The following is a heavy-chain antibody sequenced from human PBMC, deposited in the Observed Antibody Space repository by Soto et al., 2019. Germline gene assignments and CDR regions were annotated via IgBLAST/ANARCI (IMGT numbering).Heavy chain of an antibody. Sequence: QVQLQESGPGLVKDSQTLSLTCTVSGGSISSGGYYWSWIRQPPGKGLEWIGYIYYGGSTYYKPSRKSRVTMSIDTSKNQFSLKLNSVTAADTAVYYCARLYDLLTGYFDYWGQGTLVTVSS. J-gene: IGHJ4*02. D-gene: IGHD3-9*01. V-gene: IGHV4-31*03. CDR2: IYYGGST. CDR3: ARLYDLLTGYFDY. CDR1: GGSISSGGYY.